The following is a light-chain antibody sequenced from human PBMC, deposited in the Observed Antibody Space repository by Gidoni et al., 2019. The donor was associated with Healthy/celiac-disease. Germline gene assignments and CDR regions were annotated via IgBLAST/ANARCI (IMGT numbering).Light chain of an antibody. CDR3: QQYNNWPIT. CDR2: GAS. V-gene: IGKV3-15*01. J-gene: IGKJ5*01. CDR1: QSVSSN. Sequence: EIVITQSPATLSVSPGERATLSCRASQSVSSNLAWYQQKPGQPPRLLIYGASTRANGIPARFSGSGSGTEFTLTISSLQSEDFAVYYCQQYNNWPITFGQGTRLEIK.